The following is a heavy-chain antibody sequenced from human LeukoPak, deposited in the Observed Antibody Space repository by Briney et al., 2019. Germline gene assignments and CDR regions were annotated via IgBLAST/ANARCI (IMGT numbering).Heavy chain of an antibody. D-gene: IGHD3-22*01. Sequence: PGGSLRLSCAASGFTYSNAWLSWVRQAPGKGLEWVGRIKSKTDGGTTDYAAPVKGRFTISRDDSKNTLYLQMNSLKTEDTAVYYCTTEPWYYDSSGYPVDYWGQGTLVTVSS. CDR3: TTEPWYYDSSGYPVDY. CDR2: IKSKTDGGTT. V-gene: IGHV3-15*01. J-gene: IGHJ4*02. CDR1: GFTYSNAW.